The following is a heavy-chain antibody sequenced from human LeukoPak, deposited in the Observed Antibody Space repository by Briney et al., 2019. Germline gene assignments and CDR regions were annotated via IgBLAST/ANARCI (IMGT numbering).Heavy chain of an antibody. Sequence: GSLRLSCAASGFTFSSYEMNWVRQAPGKGLEWVSYISSSGSTIYYADSVKGRFTISRDNAKNSLYLQMNRLRAEDTAVYYCARRGYYDSSGYDYWGQGTLVTVSS. CDR2: ISSSGSTI. CDR3: ARRGYYDSSGYDY. J-gene: IGHJ4*02. V-gene: IGHV3-48*03. CDR1: GFTFSSYE. D-gene: IGHD3-22*01.